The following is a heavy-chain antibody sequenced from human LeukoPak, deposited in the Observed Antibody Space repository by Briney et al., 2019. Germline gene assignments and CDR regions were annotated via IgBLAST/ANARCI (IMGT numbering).Heavy chain of an antibody. J-gene: IGHJ3*02. CDR2: ISSSGSTI. D-gene: IGHD3-10*01. CDR3: ARSTMVRGVTHDAFDI. V-gene: IGHV3-48*03. Sequence: PGGSLRLSCAASGFTFSSYEMNWVRQAPGKGLEWVSYISSSGSTIYYADSVKGRFTISRDNAKNSLYLQMNSLRAEDTAVYYCARSTMVRGVTHDAFDIWGQGTMVTVSS. CDR1: GFTFSSYE.